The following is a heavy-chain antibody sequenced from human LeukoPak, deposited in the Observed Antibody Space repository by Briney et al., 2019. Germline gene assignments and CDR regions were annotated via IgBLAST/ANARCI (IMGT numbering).Heavy chain of an antibody. CDR2: ISFDGSNK. D-gene: IGHD5-12*01. CDR3: ASDSGYDHHGLFDY. CDR1: EFTFSNYA. V-gene: IGHV3-30*04. J-gene: IGHJ4*02. Sequence: GGSLRLSCAASEFTFSNYAMHWVRQAPGKGLEWVAIISFDGSNKNYADSVKGRFTISRDNSKNTLYLQMNSLGAKDTAVYYCASDSGYDHHGLFDYWGQGTLVTVSS.